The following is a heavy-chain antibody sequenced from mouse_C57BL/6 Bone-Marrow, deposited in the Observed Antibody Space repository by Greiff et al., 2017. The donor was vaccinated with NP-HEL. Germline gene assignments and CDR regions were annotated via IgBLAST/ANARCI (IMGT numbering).Heavy chain of an antibody. D-gene: IGHD1-1*01. Sequence: EVKLEESGGGLVQPGGSLKLSCAASGFTFSSYGMSWVRQTPDKRLEWVATISSGGSYTYYPDSVKGRFTISRDNAKNTLYLQMSSLKSEDTAMYYCARLLYGRGFAYWGQGTLVTVSA. CDR2: ISSGGSYT. V-gene: IGHV5-6*03. CDR1: GFTFSSYG. J-gene: IGHJ3*01. CDR3: ARLLYGRGFAY.